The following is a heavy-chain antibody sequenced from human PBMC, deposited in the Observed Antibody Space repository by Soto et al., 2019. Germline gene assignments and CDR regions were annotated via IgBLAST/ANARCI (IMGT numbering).Heavy chain of an antibody. D-gene: IGHD2-2*01. CDR3: AIPPPHQYYYYGMVV. CDR1: GCTFSSYA. V-gene: IGHV1-69*12. J-gene: IGHJ6*02. Sequence: QVQLVQSGAEVKKPGSSVKVSCKASGCTFSSYAISWLRQAPGQGLEWMGGIIPIFGTANYGQKFQGRVTITADESTSTAYMELSSLRAEDTAVYYCAIPPPHQYYYYGMVVWGQGTTVTVSS. CDR2: IIPIFGTA.